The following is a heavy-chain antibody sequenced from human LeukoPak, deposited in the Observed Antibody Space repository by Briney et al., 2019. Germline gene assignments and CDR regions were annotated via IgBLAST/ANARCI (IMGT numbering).Heavy chain of an antibody. CDR2: IYYSGST. CDR1: GGSISSYY. D-gene: IGHD6-13*01. Sequence: SETLPLTCTVSGGSISSYYWSWIRQPPGKGLEWIGYIYYSGSTNYNPSLKSRVTISVDTSKNQFSLKLSSVTAADTAVYYCAREMGIAAADHWGQGTLVTVSS. J-gene: IGHJ4*02. V-gene: IGHV4-59*01. CDR3: AREMGIAAADH.